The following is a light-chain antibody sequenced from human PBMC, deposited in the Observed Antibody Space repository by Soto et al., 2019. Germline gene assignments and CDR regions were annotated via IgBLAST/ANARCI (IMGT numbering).Light chain of an antibody. Sequence: EIVLTQSPATLSLSPGERATLSCRASRSVGNSLAWYQHKPGQAPRLLIYDASDRATDIPNRFRGSGYGTDFTLTISSLEPDDFAVYYCQQRSTWPPITFGQGTRLEMK. J-gene: IGKJ5*01. CDR2: DAS. V-gene: IGKV3-11*01. CDR1: RSVGNS. CDR3: QQRSTWPPIT.